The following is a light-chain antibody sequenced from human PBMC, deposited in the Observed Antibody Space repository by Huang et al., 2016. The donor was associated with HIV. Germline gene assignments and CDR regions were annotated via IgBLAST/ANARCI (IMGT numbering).Light chain of an antibody. CDR2: QVS. Sequence: DVVMTQTPLSLSVTPGQPASISCKSSQSLLHSDGKTYLYWFFQKPGQSPQRLIYQVSSRFSGVSERFSGGGSGTEFTLKISRVEAEDVGTYYCLQGIFFPYSFGPGTKLELK. J-gene: IGKJ2*03. V-gene: IGKV2-29*02. CDR3: LQGIFFPYS. CDR1: QSLLHSDGKTY.